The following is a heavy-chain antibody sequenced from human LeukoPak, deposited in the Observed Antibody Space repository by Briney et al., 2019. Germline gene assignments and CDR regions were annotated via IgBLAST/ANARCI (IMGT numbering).Heavy chain of an antibody. V-gene: IGHV4-59*01. D-gene: IGHD6-13*01. J-gene: IGHJ4*02. CDR1: GGSISGYY. CDR2: IYYSGST. CDR3: ARRAAAAAFDH. Sequence: PSETLSLTCTLSGGSISGYYWSWIRQPPGKGVEWIGYIYYSGSTNYNPSLKSRVTISPDTSKNQFSLKLSSVTAADTAVYYCARRAAAAAFDHWGQGALVTVSS.